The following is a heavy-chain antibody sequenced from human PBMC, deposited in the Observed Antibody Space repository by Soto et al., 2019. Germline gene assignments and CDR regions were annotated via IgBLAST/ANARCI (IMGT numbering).Heavy chain of an antibody. J-gene: IGHJ3*02. V-gene: IGHV5-51*01. D-gene: IGHD3-22*01. CDR2: IYPGDSDT. CDR1: GSSFTSYW. Sequence: PGESLKFSCTGSGSSFTSYWIGWVRQLLGKGLEWMWIIYPGDSDTRYSPSFQGQVTISADKSISTAYLQWSSLKASDTAMYYCARADSGYYYTSAFDIWGQGTMVTVSS. CDR3: ARADSGYYYTSAFDI.